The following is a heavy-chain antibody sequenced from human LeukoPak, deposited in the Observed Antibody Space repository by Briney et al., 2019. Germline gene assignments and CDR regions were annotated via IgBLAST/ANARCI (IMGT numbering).Heavy chain of an antibody. CDR3: ARFQWLVRDIDY. Sequence: GASVKASCKASGHTFTSHGISWVRQAPGQGLEWMGWISAYNGNTNYAQKLQGRVTMTTDTSTSTAYMELRSLRSDDTAVYYCARFQWLVRDIDYWGQGTLVTVSS. J-gene: IGHJ4*02. V-gene: IGHV1-18*01. CDR2: ISAYNGNT. CDR1: GHTFTSHG. D-gene: IGHD6-19*01.